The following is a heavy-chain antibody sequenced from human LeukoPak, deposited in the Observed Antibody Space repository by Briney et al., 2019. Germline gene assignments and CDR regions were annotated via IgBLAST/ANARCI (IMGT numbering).Heavy chain of an antibody. CDR2: INYSRTN. V-gene: IGHV4-59*11. J-gene: IGHJ4*02. D-gene: IGHD3-10*01. CDR1: GGSFSSHN. Sequence: PSETLSLTCTVSGGSFSSHNWSWIRQPPGKGLEWIGYINYSRTNNYNPSLKSRVTLSVDTSKNQFSLRLTSVTAADTAVYYCARGPEGSGSYIFDYWGQGTLVTVSS. CDR3: ARGPEGSGSYIFDY.